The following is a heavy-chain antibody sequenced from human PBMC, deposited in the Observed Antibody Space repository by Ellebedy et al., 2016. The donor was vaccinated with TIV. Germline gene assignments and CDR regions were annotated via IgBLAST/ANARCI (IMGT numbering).Heavy chain of an antibody. CDR2: ISYDGSNK. CDR1: GFTLSSYG. CDR3: AKDTNMDV. Sequence: GESLKISCAASGFTLSSYGMHWVRQAPGKGLEWVAVISYDGSNKYYADSVKGRFTISRDNSKNTLYLQMNSLRAEDTAVYYCAKDTNMDVWGQGTTVTVSS. V-gene: IGHV3-30*18. J-gene: IGHJ6*02. D-gene: IGHD1-1*01.